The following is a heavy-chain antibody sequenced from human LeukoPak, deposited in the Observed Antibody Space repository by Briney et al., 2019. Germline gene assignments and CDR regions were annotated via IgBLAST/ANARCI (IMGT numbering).Heavy chain of an antibody. CDR3: ARHLAVVVARLYYRVYNWFDP. J-gene: IGHJ5*02. Sequence: SETLSLTCTVSGGSISSSSYYWGWIRQPPGKGLEWIGSIYYSGSTYYNPSLKSRVTISVDTSKNQFSLKLSSVTAADTAVYYCARHLAVVVARLYYRVYNWFDPWGQGTLVTVSS. D-gene: IGHD2-15*01. V-gene: IGHV4-39*01. CDR1: GGSISSSSYY. CDR2: IYYSGST.